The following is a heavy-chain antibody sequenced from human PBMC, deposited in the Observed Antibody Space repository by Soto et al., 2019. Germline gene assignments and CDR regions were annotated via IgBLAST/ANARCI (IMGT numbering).Heavy chain of an antibody. D-gene: IGHD3-9*01. CDR3: AREGDILTGTPLDY. J-gene: IGHJ4*02. CDR1: GGSISSGDYY. CDR2: IYYSGST. V-gene: IGHV4-30-4*01. Sequence: SETLSLTCTVSGGSISSGDYYWSWIRQPPGKGLEWIGYIYYSGSTYYNPSLKSRVTISVDTSKNQFSLKLSSVTAADTAVYYCAREGDILTGTPLDYWGKGTLVTVSS.